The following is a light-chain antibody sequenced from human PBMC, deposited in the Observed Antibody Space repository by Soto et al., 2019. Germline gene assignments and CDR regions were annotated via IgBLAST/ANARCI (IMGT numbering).Light chain of an antibody. V-gene: IGKV1-9*01. CDR3: QHLISYPLT. J-gene: IGKJ5*01. CDR2: AAS. Sequence: EIQLTQSPSFLSASVGDRVTITCRASQGISSLLAWYQQRPGKAPKLLIYAASTLQSGVPSRFSGSGSGTEFTLTISSLQPEDFATYYCQHLISYPLTFGQGTRLEIK. CDR1: QGISSL.